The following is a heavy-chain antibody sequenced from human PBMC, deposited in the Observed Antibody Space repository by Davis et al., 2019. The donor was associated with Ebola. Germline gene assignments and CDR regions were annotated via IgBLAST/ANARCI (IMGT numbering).Heavy chain of an antibody. D-gene: IGHD2-2*01. CDR1: GYSFTSYW. Sequence: GESLKISCTGSGYSFTSYWISWVRQLPGKGLEWMGRIVPSDSYTNYSPSFQGHVTISADKSISTAYLQWSSLKASDTAMYYCARHGSLPAVQFDYWGQGTLVTVSS. CDR2: IVPSDSYT. J-gene: IGHJ4*02. CDR3: ARHGSLPAVQFDY. V-gene: IGHV5-10-1*01.